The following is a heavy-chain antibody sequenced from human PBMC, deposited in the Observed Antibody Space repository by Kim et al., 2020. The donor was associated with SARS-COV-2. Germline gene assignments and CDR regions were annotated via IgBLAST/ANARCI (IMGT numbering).Heavy chain of an antibody. J-gene: IGHJ6*03. Sequence: SVKGRFTISRDNAKNSLYLQMNSLRAEDTAVYYCARVLTPSLAYYYYMDVWGKGTTVTVSS. V-gene: IGHV3-21*01. D-gene: IGHD2-15*01. CDR3: ARVLTPSLAYYYYMDV.